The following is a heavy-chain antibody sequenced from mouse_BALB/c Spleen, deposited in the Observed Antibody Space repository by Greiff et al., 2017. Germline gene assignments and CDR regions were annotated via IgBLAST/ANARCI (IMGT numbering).Heavy chain of an antibody. CDR3: ANHYVGFAY. CDR2: INPSTGYT. CDR1: GYTFTSYW. V-gene: IGHV1-7*01. J-gene: IGHJ3*01. Sequence: VKLMESGAELAKPGASVKMSCKASGYTFTSYWMHWVKQRPGQGLEWIGYINPSTGYTEYNQKFKDKATLTADKSSSTAYMQLSSLTSEDSAVYYCANHYVGFAYWGQGTLVTVSA. D-gene: IGHD1-1*01.